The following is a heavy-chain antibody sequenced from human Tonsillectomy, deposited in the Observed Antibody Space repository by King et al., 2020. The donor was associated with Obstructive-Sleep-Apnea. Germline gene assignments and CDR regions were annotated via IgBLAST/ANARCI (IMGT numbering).Heavy chain of an antibody. J-gene: IGHJ4*02. CDR3: ARARYDSSGYYTAFDY. V-gene: IGHV4-59*01. CDR1: GGSISSYY. D-gene: IGHD3-22*01. Sequence: VQLQESGPGLVKPPETLSLTCTVSGGSISSYYWSWIRQPPGKGLEWIGYIYYSGSTNYNPSLKSRVTISVDTSTNQFSLKLSSVTAADTAVYYCARARYDSSGYYTAFDYGGQGTLVTVSS. CDR2: IYYSGST.